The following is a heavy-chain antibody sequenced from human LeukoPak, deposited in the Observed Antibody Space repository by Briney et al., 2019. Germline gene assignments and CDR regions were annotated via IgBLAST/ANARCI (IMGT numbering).Heavy chain of an antibody. CDR3: ARVHRTSSSWYGDAFDI. CDR2: ISSSDSTI. CDR1: GFTFSDYY. V-gene: IGHV3-11*01. J-gene: IGHJ3*02. Sequence: GGSLRLSCAASGFTFSDYYMSWIRQAPGKGLEWVSYISSSDSTIYYADSVKGRFTISRDNAKNTLYLQMNSLRAEDTAVYYCARVHRTSSSWYGDAFDIWGQGTMVTVSS. D-gene: IGHD6-13*01.